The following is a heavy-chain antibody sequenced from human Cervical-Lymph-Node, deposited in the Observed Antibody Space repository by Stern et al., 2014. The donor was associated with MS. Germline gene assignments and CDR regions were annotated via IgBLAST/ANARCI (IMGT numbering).Heavy chain of an antibody. J-gene: IGHJ4*02. D-gene: IGHD4-23*01. CDR3: ARDTGDFGGNLLY. CDR2: ISYDGSNK. Sequence: QLVQSGGGVVQSGRSLRLSCEASGFTFSAYGMHWVRQAPGKGLEWVGLISYDGSNKLYADSVKGRFTISRDNSKNTVFLQVNSLRPEDTAVYYCARDTGDFGGNLLYWGQGTLVTVSS. V-gene: IGHV3-30*03. CDR1: GFTFSAYG.